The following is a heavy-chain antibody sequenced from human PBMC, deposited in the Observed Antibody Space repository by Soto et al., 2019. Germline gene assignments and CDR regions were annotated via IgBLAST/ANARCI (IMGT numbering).Heavy chain of an antibody. D-gene: IGHD6-13*01. J-gene: IGHJ5*02. CDR1: GFTFSSYG. V-gene: IGHV3-33*01. CDR2: IWYDGSNK. CDR3: ARVGVGCSWYFNWFDP. Sequence: QVQLVESGGGVVQPGRSLRLSCAASGFTFSSYGMHWVRQAPGKGLEWVAVIWYDGSNKYYADSVKGRFTISRDNSKNTLYLQMNSLRAEDTAVYYCARVGVGCSWYFNWFDPWGQGTLVTVSS.